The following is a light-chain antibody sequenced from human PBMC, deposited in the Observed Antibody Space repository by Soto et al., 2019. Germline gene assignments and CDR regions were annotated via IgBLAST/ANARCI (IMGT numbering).Light chain of an antibody. CDR2: ELS. Sequence: QSALTQPPSASGSPGQSVTISCTGTNSDVGDYNYVSWYQQHPGKAPKLMIYELSTRPSGVPDRFSGSKSGNTASLTVSGLQAEDEADYYCSSCAGRTNSVVFGGGTKVTVL. CDR3: SSCAGRTNSVV. J-gene: IGLJ2*01. V-gene: IGLV2-8*01. CDR1: NSDVGDYNY.